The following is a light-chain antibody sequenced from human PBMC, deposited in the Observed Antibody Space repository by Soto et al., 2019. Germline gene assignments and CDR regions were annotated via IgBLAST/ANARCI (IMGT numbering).Light chain of an antibody. J-gene: IGKJ4*01. CDR3: HQYYSIPLT. Sequence: DIVMTQSPDSLAVSLGERATINCKSSQSILYSSSNKNYLSWYQQKSGQPPKLLINWASTRESGVPDRFSGSGSGTDFTLTISSLQAEDVAVYYCHQYYSIPLTFGGGTKVEIK. CDR1: QSILYSSSNKNY. V-gene: IGKV4-1*01. CDR2: WAS.